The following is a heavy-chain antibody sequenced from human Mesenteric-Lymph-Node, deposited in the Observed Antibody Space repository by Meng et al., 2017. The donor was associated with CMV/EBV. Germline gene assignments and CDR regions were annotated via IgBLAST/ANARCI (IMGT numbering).Heavy chain of an antibody. CDR2: INHSVST. Sequence: SETLSLTCAVYGGSFSGYYWSWIRQPPGKGLEWIGEINHSVSTNYNPSLKSRVTISVDTSKNQFSLKLSSVTAADTAVYYCARVDCSSTSCFFASYYYYGMDVWGQGTTVTVSS. CDR1: GGSFSGYY. D-gene: IGHD2-2*01. J-gene: IGHJ6*02. V-gene: IGHV4-34*01. CDR3: ARVDCSSTSCFFASYYYYGMDV.